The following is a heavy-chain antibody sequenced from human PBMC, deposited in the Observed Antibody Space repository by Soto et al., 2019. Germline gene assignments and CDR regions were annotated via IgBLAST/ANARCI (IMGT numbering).Heavy chain of an antibody. D-gene: IGHD5-18*01. V-gene: IGHV3-23*01. CDR2: ISGSGGST. CDR1: GFTFSNYA. CDR3: AKERKVGGYSYGYDFDY. Sequence: PGGSLRLSCAASGFTFSNYAMSWVRQAPGKGLEWVSAISGSGGSTYYADSVKGRFTISRDNSKNTLYLQMNSLRAEDTAVYYCAKERKVGGYSYGYDFDYWGQGTLVTVSS. J-gene: IGHJ4*02.